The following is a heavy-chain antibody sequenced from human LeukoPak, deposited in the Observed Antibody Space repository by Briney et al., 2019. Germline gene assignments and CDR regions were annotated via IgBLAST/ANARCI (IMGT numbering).Heavy chain of an antibody. CDR1: GGSSSGYY. V-gene: IGHV4-34*01. CDR3: ARGAEYSSGWYLKSFYYGMDV. Sequence: SETLSLTCAVYGGSSSGYYWSWIRQPPGKGLEWIGEINHSVSTNYNPSLKSRVTIPVDTSKNQFSLKMGSVTAEDTAVYSCARGAEYSSGWYLKSFYYGMDVWGQGTTVTVSS. J-gene: IGHJ6*02. CDR2: INHSVST. D-gene: IGHD6-19*01.